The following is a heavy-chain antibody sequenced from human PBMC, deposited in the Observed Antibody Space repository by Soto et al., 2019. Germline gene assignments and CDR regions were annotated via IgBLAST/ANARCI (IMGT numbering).Heavy chain of an antibody. J-gene: IGHJ3*02. CDR2: IIPIFGTA. V-gene: IGHV1-69*13. D-gene: IGHD4-4*01. Sequence: ASVKVSCKASGGTFSSYAISWVRQAPGQGLEWKGGIIPIFGTANYAQKFQGRVTITADESTSTAYMELSSLRSEDTAVYYCSRQPINDYSNYDGFGAFDIWGQGTMVTVSS. CDR3: SRQPINDYSNYDGFGAFDI. CDR1: GGTFSSYA.